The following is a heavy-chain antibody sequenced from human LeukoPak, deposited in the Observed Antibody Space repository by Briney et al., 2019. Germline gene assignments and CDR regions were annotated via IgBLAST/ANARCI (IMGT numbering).Heavy chain of an antibody. CDR1: GGSISSGGYS. J-gene: IGHJ3*02. D-gene: IGHD6-13*01. CDR3: ARGGKYSLPHSSSWYDAFDI. CDR2: IYHSGST. Sequence: PSQTLSLTCAVSGGSISSGGYSWSWIRQPPGKGLEWIGYIYHSGSTYYNPSLKSRVTISVDRSKNQFSLKLSSVTAADTAVYYCARGGKYSLPHSSSWYDAFDIWGQGTMVTVSS. V-gene: IGHV4-30-2*01.